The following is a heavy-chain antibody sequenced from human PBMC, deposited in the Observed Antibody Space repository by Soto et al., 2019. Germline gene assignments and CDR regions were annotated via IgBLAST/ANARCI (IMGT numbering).Heavy chain of an antibody. V-gene: IGHV3-74*01. D-gene: IGHD3-16*02. J-gene: IGHJ6*03. Sequence: GGSLRLSCAASGFTFSSYWMHWVRQAPGKGLVWVSRINSDGSSTSYADSVKGRFTISRDNAKNTLYLQMNSLRAEDTAVYYCAREGLGGYDYIWGSYRFNWMSGARDYYYMDVWGKGTTVTVSS. CDR3: AREGLGGYDYIWGSYRFNWMSGARDYYYMDV. CDR2: INSDGSST. CDR1: GFTFSSYW.